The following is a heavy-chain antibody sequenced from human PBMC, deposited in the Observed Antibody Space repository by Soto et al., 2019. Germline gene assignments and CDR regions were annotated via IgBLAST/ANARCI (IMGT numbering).Heavy chain of an antibody. V-gene: IGHV5-51*01. Sequence: EMQLVQSGAEVKKSGESLKISCVGSGFSFSRYTVGWVRQVPGKGLEWMGVIHPGDSDTRYSPSFQGQVTISADKSISTAYLQWSSLKASDTAMYYCTLSYGDSYYYYYGMDVWCQGTTVTVSS. J-gene: IGHJ6*02. CDR2: IHPGDSDT. D-gene: IGHD4-17*01. CDR1: GFSFSRYT. CDR3: TLSYGDSYYYYYGMDV.